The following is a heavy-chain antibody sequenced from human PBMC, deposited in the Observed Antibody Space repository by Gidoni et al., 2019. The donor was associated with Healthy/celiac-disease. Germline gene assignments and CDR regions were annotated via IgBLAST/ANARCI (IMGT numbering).Heavy chain of an antibody. V-gene: IGHV5-51*01. D-gene: IGHD6-6*01. J-gene: IGHJ4*02. CDR1: GYSFTSYW. Sequence: KISCKGSGYSFTSYWIGWVRQMPGKGLEWMGIIYPGDSDTRYSPSFQGQVTISADKSISTAYLQWGSLKASDTAMYYCARHAGLIAARWVYFDYWGQGTLVTVSS. CDR3: ARHAGLIAARWVYFDY. CDR2: IYPGDSDT.